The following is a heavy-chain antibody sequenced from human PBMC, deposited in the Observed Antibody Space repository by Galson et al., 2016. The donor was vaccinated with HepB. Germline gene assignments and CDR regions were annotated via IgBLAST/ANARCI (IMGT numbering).Heavy chain of an antibody. CDR3: ARGPRLAGPFDY. CDR2: INPSGGST. D-gene: IGHD3-3*02. CDR1: GFTFTSYY. V-gene: IGHV1-46*01. J-gene: IGHJ4*02. Sequence: SVKVSCKASGFTFTSYYMHWVRQAPGQGLEWMGIINPSGGSTSYAQKFQGRVAMTRDTSTSTVYLDLSSLTSEDTAVYYCARGPRLAGPFDYWGQGTLVTVSS.